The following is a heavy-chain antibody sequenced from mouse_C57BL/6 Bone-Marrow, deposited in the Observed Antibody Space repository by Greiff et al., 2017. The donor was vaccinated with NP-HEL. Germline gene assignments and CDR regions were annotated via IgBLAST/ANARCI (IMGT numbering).Heavy chain of an antibody. Sequence: EVQLVESGGDLVKPGGSLKLSCAASGFTFSSYGMSWVRQTPDKRLEWVATISSGGSYTYYPDSVKGRFTISRDNAKNTLYLQRSSLKSEDTAMYYCARHELTVDYWGQGTTLTVSS. CDR3: ARHELTVDY. CDR2: ISSGGSYT. D-gene: IGHD1-1*01. J-gene: IGHJ2*01. V-gene: IGHV5-6*01. CDR1: GFTFSSYG.